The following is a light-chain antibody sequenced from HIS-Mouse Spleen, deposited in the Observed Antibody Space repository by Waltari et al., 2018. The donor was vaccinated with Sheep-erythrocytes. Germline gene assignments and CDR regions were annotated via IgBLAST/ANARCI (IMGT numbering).Light chain of an antibody. Sequence: QSALTQPRSVSGSPGQSVTISCTGTSSDVGGYNYVSWYQQHPGKAPKLMIYDVSKRPSGAPDRFSGSKSGNTASLTISGRQAEDEADYYCCSYAGSYNHVFATGTKVTVL. CDR3: CSYAGSYNHV. J-gene: IGLJ1*01. V-gene: IGLV2-11*01. CDR2: DVS. CDR1: SSDVGGYNY.